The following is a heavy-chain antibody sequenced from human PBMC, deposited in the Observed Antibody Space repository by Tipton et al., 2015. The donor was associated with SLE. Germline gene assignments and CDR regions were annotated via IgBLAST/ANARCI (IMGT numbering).Heavy chain of an antibody. CDR3: TTDLPSRGGTCPDY. J-gene: IGHJ4*02. V-gene: IGHV3-15*01. CDR2: IKRKIEGETT. CDR1: GFTFSNAW. D-gene: IGHD2-15*01. Sequence: SLRLSCATSGFTFSNAWMSWVRQAPGKGLEWVGRIKRKIEGETTDYAVPVRGRFTISKDDSKSTLYLQMNSLKTEDTAVYYCTTDLPSRGGTCPDYWGQGTVVTVSS.